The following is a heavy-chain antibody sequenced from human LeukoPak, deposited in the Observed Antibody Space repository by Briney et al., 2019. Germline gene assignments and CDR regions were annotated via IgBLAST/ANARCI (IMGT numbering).Heavy chain of an antibody. CDR3: ARGKSYYFGSGSPTN. Sequence: SETLSLTCTVSGDSISTSSYYWAWIRQPPGKGLEWIGSLYFSERTYYNASLKSRVTLSLDTSKNHFSLKLTSVTAADTAVYYCARGKSYYFGSGSPTNWGQGTLVTVSS. CDR2: LYFSERT. CDR1: GDSISTSSYY. D-gene: IGHD3-10*01. J-gene: IGHJ4*02. V-gene: IGHV4-39*07.